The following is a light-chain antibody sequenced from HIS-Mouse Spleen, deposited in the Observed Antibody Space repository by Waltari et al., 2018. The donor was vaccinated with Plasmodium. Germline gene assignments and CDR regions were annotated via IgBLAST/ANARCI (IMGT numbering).Light chain of an antibody. J-gene: IGKJ3*01. CDR2: GAS. CDR1: QSVSSN. CDR3: QQYNNWSFT. V-gene: IGKV3-15*01. Sequence: EIVMTQSPATVSVSPGERATLSCRASQSVSSNLAWLQQKPGQAAMLLRYGASTRATGIPARFSGSGSGTEFTLTISSLQSEDFAVYYCQQYNNWSFTFGPGTKVDIK.